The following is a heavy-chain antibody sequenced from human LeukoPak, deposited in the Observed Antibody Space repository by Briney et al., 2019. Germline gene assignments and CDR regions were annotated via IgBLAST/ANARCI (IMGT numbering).Heavy chain of an antibody. CDR1: GFTVSSNY. V-gene: IGHV3-53*01. CDR3: ARDSISSGWYDDDY. J-gene: IGHJ4*02. Sequence: GGSLRLSCAASGFTVSSNYMSWVRQAPGKRLEWVSVIYSGGGTYYADSVKGRFTISRDNSKNTLYLQMNSLRAEDTAVYYCARDSISSGWYDDDYWGQGTLVTVSS. D-gene: IGHD6-19*01. CDR2: IYSGGGT.